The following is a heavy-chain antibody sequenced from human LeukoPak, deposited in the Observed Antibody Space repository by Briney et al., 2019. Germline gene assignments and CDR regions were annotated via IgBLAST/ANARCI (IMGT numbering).Heavy chain of an antibody. CDR2: IRYDGSNK. V-gene: IGHV3-30*02. CDR1: GFTFSSYG. J-gene: IGHJ4*02. D-gene: IGHD3-10*01. CDR3: AKDRRVYGSGSYSAIYFDY. Sequence: GGSLRLSCAASGFTFSSYGMHWVRQAPGKGLEWVAFIRYDGSNKYYADSVKGRFTISRDNSKNTLYLQMNSLRAEDTAVYYCAKDRRVYGSGSYSAIYFDYWGQGTLVTVSS.